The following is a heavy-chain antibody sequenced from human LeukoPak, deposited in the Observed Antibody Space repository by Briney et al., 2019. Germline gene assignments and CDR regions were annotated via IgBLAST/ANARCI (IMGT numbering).Heavy chain of an antibody. CDR1: GFTFSRYW. D-gene: IGHD1-26*01. CDR2: IKSDGSST. J-gene: IGHJ4*02. V-gene: IGHV3-74*01. Sequence: HTGGSPRLSCAASGFTFSRYWMHWVRQAPGKGLVWVSCIKSDGSSTSIADSAKGRFTISRDNAKNTVYLQMNSLRAEDTAVYYCVRDNRSYNFDYWGQGTLVTVSS. CDR3: VRDNRSYNFDY.